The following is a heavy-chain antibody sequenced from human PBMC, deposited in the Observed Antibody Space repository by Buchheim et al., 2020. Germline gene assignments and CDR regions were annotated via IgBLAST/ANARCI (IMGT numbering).Heavy chain of an antibody. CDR1: GFTFSSYG. J-gene: IGHJ4*02. D-gene: IGHD2-21*02. Sequence: QVQLVESGGGVVQPGRSLRLSCAASGFTFSSYGMHWVRQAPGKGLEWVAVISYDGSNKYYADSVKGRFTISRDNSKNKPYLQMNSLRAEDAAVYYCAKAIVVVTAIPDYWGQGTL. CDR3: AKAIVVVTAIPDY. CDR2: ISYDGSNK. V-gene: IGHV3-30*18.